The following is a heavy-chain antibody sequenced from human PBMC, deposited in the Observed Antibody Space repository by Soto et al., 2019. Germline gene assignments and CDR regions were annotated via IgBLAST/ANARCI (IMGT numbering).Heavy chain of an antibody. V-gene: IGHV3-43*01. D-gene: IGHD6-19*01. CDR3: EKDRHASGWYYFDY. Sequence: EVQLVESGGVVVQPGGSLRLSCAASGFTFDDYTMHWVRQAPGKGLEWLSLISWDGGSTHYADSVKGRFTISRDNSKNSIYLQMNSLGTDDTALYYCEKDRHASGWYYFDYWGRGTLVTVSS. J-gene: IGHJ4*02. CDR2: ISWDGGST. CDR1: GFTFDDYT.